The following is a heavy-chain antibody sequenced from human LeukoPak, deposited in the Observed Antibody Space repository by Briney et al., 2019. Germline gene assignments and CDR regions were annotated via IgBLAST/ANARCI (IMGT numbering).Heavy chain of an antibody. CDR1: DFTFSSYD. D-gene: IGHD2-2*01. CDR2: ISTSSRYI. CDR3: ARADCSGSTCYLRRSWFDP. J-gene: IGHJ5*02. V-gene: IGHV3-21*01. Sequence: GGSLRLSCVASDFTFSSYDMTWVRQAPGKGLEWVSSISTSSRYIYYRDSVKGRFTISRDDAKNSLYLQMNSLRVEDTAVYYCARADCSGSTCYLRRSWFDPWGQGTLVTVSS.